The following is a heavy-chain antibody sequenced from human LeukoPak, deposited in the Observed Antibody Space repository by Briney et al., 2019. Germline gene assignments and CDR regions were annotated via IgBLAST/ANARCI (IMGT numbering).Heavy chain of an antibody. CDR1: GGSFSGYY. D-gene: IGHD4-17*01. Sequence: KPSDTLSLTCAVYGGSFSGYYWSWIRQPPGKGLEWIGEINHSGSTNYNPSLKSRVTISVDTSKNQFSLKLSSVTAADTAVYYCARGNGDFSPHIDYWGQGTLVTVSS. CDR3: ARGNGDFSPHIDY. CDR2: INHSGST. V-gene: IGHV4-34*01. J-gene: IGHJ4*02.